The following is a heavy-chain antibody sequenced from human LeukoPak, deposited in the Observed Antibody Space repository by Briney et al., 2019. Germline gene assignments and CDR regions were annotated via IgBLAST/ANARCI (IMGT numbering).Heavy chain of an antibody. CDR1: GFTFSSYG. J-gene: IGHJ6*02. Sequence: GGSLRLSCAASGFTFSSYGMPWVRQAPGKGLEWVAVISYDGSNKYYADSVKGRFTISRDNAKNTLYLQMNSLRAEDTAVYYCARGYYDFWSGYYGDYYYGMDVWGQGTTVTVSS. V-gene: IGHV3-30*03. CDR3: ARGYYDFWSGYYGDYYYGMDV. D-gene: IGHD3-3*01. CDR2: ISYDGSNK.